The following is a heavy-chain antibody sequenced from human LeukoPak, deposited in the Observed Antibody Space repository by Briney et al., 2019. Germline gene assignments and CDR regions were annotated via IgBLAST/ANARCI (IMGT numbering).Heavy chain of an antibody. D-gene: IGHD3-22*01. J-gene: IGHJ4*02. CDR2: ISYDGSNK. Sequence: GGSLRLSCAASGFIFSSYGMHWVRQAPGKGLEWVAVISYDGSNKYYADSVKGRFTISRDNSKNTLYLQMNSLRAEDTAVYYCAKEQQRRITMIVTGFDYWGQGTLVTVSS. V-gene: IGHV3-30*18. CDR1: GFIFSSYG. CDR3: AKEQQRRITMIVTGFDY.